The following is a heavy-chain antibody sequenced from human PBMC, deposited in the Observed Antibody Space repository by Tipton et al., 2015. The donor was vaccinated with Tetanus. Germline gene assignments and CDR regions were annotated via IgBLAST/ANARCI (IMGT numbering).Heavy chain of an antibody. CDR1: VGSISSGDYY. CDR2: IYYSGST. CDR3: ARTSGYLYSSY. J-gene: IGHJ1*01. Sequence: TLSLTCTVSVGSISSGDYYWSWIRQPPGKGLEWIGYIYYSGSTNYNPSLKSRVTISVDTSKNQFSLKLSSVTAADTAVYYCARTSGYLYSSYWGQGTLVTVSS. D-gene: IGHD3-3*01. V-gene: IGHV4-61*08.